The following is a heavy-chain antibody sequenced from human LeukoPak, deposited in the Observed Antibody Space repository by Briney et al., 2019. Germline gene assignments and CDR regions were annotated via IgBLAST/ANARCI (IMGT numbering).Heavy chain of an antibody. D-gene: IGHD6-13*01. V-gene: IGHV3-23*01. Sequence: GGSLRLSCAASGFTFSKYDMSWVRQAPGKGLECVSAIDRGVGSTYYADSVKGRFTISRDNSKNTLYLQMNSLRAEDTAVYYCAKPYSRYYYYGMDVWGQGTTVTVSS. CDR2: IDRGVGST. CDR3: AKPYSRYYYYGMDV. J-gene: IGHJ6*02. CDR1: GFTFSKYD.